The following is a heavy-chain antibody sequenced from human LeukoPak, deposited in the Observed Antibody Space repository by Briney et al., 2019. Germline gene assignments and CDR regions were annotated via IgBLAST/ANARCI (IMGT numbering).Heavy chain of an antibody. CDR2: ICGSGGST. Sequence: GGSLRLSCAASGFTFSGYAMSWVRQAPGKGLEWVSAICGSGGSTYYAHSVKGRFTISSDNSKNTLYLQMNSLRAEDTAVYYCANWAFGEYGSSPGFVWGRGTTVTVSS. V-gene: IGHV3-23*01. CDR1: GFTFSGYA. D-gene: IGHD3-10*01. CDR3: ANWAFGEYGSSPGFV. J-gene: IGHJ6*02.